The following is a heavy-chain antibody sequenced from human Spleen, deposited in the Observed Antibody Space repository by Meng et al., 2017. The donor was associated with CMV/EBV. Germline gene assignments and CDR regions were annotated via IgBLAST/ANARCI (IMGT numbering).Heavy chain of an antibody. D-gene: IGHD6-19*01. CDR1: GFTFSAYT. CDR2: ISSSSNYI. Sequence: GESLKISCAASGFTFSAYTMNWVRQAPGKGLEWVSSISSSSNYIHYADSVKGRFTISRDKSKNTLYLQMNSLRAEDTAVYYCAKDAPTGAAVAIYFFDYWGQGTLVTVSS. CDR3: AKDAPTGAAVAIYFFDY. J-gene: IGHJ4*02. V-gene: IGHV3-21*04.